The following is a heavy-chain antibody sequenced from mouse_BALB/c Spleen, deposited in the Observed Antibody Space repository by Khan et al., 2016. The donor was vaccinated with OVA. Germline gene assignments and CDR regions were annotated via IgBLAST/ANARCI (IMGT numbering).Heavy chain of an antibody. CDR2: ISYSGST. Sequence: VQLQQSGPGLVKPSQSLSLTCTVTGYSITSDYVWNWIRQFPGNKLEWMGYISYSGSTSYNPSLKSRISITRDTSKNQFFLQLTSVTTEDTATXYCARRVTTATSAWFASWGQGTLVTVSA. D-gene: IGHD1-2*01. CDR3: ARRVTTATSAWFAS. V-gene: IGHV3-2*02. CDR1: GYSITSDYV. J-gene: IGHJ3*01.